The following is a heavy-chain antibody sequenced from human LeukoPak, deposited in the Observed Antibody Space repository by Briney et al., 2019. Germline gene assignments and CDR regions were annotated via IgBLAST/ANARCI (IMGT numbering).Heavy chain of an antibody. Sequence: KPGGSLRLSCAASGFTFSSYSMNWVRQAPGKGLEWVSSISSSSSYIYYADSVKGRFTISRDNAKNSLYLQMNSLRAEDTAVYYCARDRKNDYGDYRNFDYWGQGTLVTVSS. V-gene: IGHV3-21*01. CDR2: ISSSSSYI. J-gene: IGHJ4*02. D-gene: IGHD4-17*01. CDR1: GFTFSSYS. CDR3: ARDRKNDYGDYRNFDY.